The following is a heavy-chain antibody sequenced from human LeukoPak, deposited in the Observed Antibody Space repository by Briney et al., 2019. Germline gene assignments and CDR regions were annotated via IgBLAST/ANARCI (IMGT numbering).Heavy chain of an antibody. CDR2: IYYSGST. Sequence: SETLSLTCTVSGGSISSSSYYWGWIRQPPGKGLEWIGSIYYSGSTYHNPSLKSRVTVSVDTSKNQFSLKLSSVTAADTAVYYCAREIPSYYYDSSALGNWFDPWGQGTPVTVSS. V-gene: IGHV4-39*07. CDR1: GGSISSSSYY. CDR3: AREIPSYYYDSSALGNWFDP. D-gene: IGHD3-22*01. J-gene: IGHJ5*02.